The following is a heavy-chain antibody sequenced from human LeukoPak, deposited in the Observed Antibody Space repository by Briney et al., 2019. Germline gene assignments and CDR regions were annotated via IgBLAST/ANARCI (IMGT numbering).Heavy chain of an antibody. J-gene: IGHJ4*02. CDR3: ARGYLAYYDSSGYVPYYFDY. CDR1: GGSFSGYY. Sequence: SETLSLTCAVYGGSFSGYYWSWIRQPPGKGLEGIGEINHSGSTNYNPSLKSRVTISVDTSKNQFSLKLSSVTAADTAVYYCARGYLAYYDSSGYVPYYFDYWGQGPLVTVSS. CDR2: INHSGST. V-gene: IGHV4-34*01. D-gene: IGHD3-22*01.